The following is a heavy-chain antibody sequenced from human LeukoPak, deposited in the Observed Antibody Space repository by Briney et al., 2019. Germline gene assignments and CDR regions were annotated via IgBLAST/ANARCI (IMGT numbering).Heavy chain of an antibody. CDR2: IHIGNST. CDR1: GFTVSSND. D-gene: IGHD3/OR15-3a*01. V-gene: IGHV3-66*01. Sequence: GGSLRLSCAASGFTVSSNDMSWVRRAPGKGLEWVSIIHIGNSTYYADSVKGRFTISRDNSKNTMYLQMNNLRVDDTAVYYCAADWPLDYWGQGTLVTVSS. J-gene: IGHJ4*02. CDR3: AADWPLDY.